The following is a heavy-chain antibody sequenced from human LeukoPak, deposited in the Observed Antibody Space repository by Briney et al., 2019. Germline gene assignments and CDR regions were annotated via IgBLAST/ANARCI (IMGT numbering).Heavy chain of an antibody. Sequence: GGSLRLSCAASGFTFDDYAMHWVRQAPGKGLEWVANIKQDGSKRNYVGAVNGRFTISRDNARNSLYLQMNSLRVEDTAVYYCAGRSGSFDYWGQGTLVTVSS. D-gene: IGHD3-10*01. J-gene: IGHJ4*02. CDR3: AGRSGSFDY. V-gene: IGHV3-7*01. CDR2: IKQDGSKR. CDR1: GFTFDDYA.